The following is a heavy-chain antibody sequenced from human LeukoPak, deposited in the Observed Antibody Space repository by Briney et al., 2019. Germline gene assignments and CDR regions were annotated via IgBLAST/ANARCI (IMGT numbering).Heavy chain of an antibody. J-gene: IGHJ6*02. V-gene: IGHV3-23*01. D-gene: IGHD2-15*01. CDR2: IDISGGST. CDR3: ARAIAAVDYYYGMDV. Sequence: GGSLRLSCAASGFTFSSHAMCWVRQAPGKGLEWVSSIDISGGSTYYADSVQGRFTISRDNSKNTLYLEMNSLRDEDTAVYYCARAIAAVDYYYGMDVWGQGTTVTVSS. CDR1: GFTFSSHA.